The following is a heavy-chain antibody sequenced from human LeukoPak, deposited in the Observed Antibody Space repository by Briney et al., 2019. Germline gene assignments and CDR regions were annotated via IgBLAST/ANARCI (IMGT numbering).Heavy chain of an antibody. D-gene: IGHD6-6*01. V-gene: IGHV1-69*13. J-gene: IGHJ6*04. Sequence: ASVKVSCKASGGTFSSYAISWVRQAPGQGLEWMGGIIPIFGTANYAQKFQGRVTITADESTSTAYMELSSLRSEDTAVYPSARLAPDPPSASSYSGMDVWAKGPTVPVSP. CDR3: ARLAPDPPSASSYSGMDV. CDR2: IIPIFGTA. CDR1: GGTFSSYA.